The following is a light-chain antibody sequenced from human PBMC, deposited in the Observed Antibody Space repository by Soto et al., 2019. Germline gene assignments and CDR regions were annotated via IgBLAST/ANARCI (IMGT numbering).Light chain of an antibody. V-gene: IGLV1-44*01. CDR2: SNN. CDR1: SSNIGSNT. Sequence: QSVLTQPPSASGTPGQRVTISCSGSSSNIGSNTVNWYQQLPGTAPKLVIYSNNQRPSGVPDRFSGSKFGTSASLAISGLQSEDEADYYCVAWDDSLNGYVVFGGGTKLTVL. CDR3: VAWDDSLNGYVV. J-gene: IGLJ2*01.